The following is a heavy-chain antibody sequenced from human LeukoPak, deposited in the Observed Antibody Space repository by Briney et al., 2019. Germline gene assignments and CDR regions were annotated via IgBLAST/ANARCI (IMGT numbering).Heavy chain of an antibody. CDR1: GGSFSGYY. CDR3: ARAGPPRMGGAFDI. D-gene: IGHD1-14*01. J-gene: IGHJ3*02. CDR2: INHSGST. Sequence: KPSETLSLTCAVYGGSFSGYYWSWIRQPPGKGLEWIGEINHSGSTNYNPSPKSRVTISVDASKNQFSLKLSSVTAADTAVYYCARAGPPRMGGAFDIWGQGTMVTVSS. V-gene: IGHV4-34*01.